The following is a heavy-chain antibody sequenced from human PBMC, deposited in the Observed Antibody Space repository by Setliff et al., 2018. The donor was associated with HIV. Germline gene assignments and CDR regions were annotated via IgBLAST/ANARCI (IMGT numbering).Heavy chain of an antibody. D-gene: IGHD2-2*01. CDR3: ARLSWSSNSCPFDY. Sequence: PSETLSLTCTVSGGSIRSSTYYWGWIRQPPGKGLEWIGSVYYSGTTYYNPSLKSRLRMSVDTPKNQFTLKVISMTAADTAVYYCARLSWSSNSCPFDYWVQGTLVTVSS. CDR1: GGSIRSSTYY. V-gene: IGHV4-39*06. J-gene: IGHJ4*02. CDR2: VYYSGTT.